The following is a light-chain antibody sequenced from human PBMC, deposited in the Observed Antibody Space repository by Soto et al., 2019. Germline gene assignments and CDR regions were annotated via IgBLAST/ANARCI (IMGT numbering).Light chain of an antibody. V-gene: IGKV3-20*01. CDR3: QQYGSSPTTMYT. Sequence: EIVLTQTPGTQSLSPGERATLSCRASQSVSSSYLAWYQQKPGQAPRLLIYGASSRATGIPDRFSGSGSGTDFTLTISRLEPEDFAVYYCQQYGSSPTTMYTFGQGTKLEIK. CDR1: QSVSSSY. J-gene: IGKJ2*01. CDR2: GAS.